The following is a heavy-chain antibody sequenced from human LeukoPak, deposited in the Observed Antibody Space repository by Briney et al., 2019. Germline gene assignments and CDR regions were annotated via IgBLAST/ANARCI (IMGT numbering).Heavy chain of an antibody. CDR2: ISGSGSST. CDR1: GFTFSSYA. J-gene: IGHJ4*02. D-gene: IGHD3-10*01. V-gene: IGHV3-23*01. CDR3: AKDLVRGSGSYYNGANY. Sequence: QAGGSLRLSCAASGFTFSSYAMSWVRQAPGKGLEWVSFISGSGSSTYYADSVKGRFTISRDNSNNTLYLQMNSLRAEDTAVYYCAKDLVRGSGSYYNGANYWGQGTLVTVSS.